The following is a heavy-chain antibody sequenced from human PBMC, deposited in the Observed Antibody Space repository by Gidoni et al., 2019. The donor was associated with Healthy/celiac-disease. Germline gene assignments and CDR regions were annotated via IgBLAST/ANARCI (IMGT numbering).Heavy chain of an antibody. CDR3: AKSSSSLYSAFDI. CDR2: ISGSGGST. V-gene: IGHV3-23*01. CDR1: GFPFSSYA. Sequence: EVQLLESGGGLVQHGGSLRLSCAASGFPFSSYAMSWVRQAPGKGLEWVSAISGSGGSTYYADSVKGRFTISRDNSKNTLYLQMNSLRAEDTAVYYCAKSSSSLYSAFDIWGQGTMVTVSS. D-gene: IGHD6-6*01. J-gene: IGHJ3*02.